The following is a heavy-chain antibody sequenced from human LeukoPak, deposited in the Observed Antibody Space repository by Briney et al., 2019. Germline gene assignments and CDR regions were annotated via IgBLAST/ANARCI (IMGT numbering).Heavy chain of an antibody. CDR1: GFTFSSYW. V-gene: IGHV3-7*01. D-gene: IGHD3-3*01. J-gene: IGHJ4*02. CDR3: AREASTIFGVVTNFDY. Sequence: GGSLRLSCAASGFTFSSYWMSWVRQAPGKGLEWVANIKQDGSEKYYVDSVKGRFTISRDNAKNSLYLQMSSLRAEDTAVYYCAREASTIFGVVTNFDYWGQGTLVTVSS. CDR2: IKQDGSEK.